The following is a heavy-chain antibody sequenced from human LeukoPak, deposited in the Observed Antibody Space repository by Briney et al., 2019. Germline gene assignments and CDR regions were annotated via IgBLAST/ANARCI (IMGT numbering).Heavy chain of an antibody. V-gene: IGHV4-39*01. Sequence: SETLSLTCSVSGDSISGISYYWGWIRQPPGKGLEWIGKIYYSGSSYSNPSLESRVVISLDTSRNQFSLKLTSVTATDTAVYYCARQGAVGATGFDFRGQGILVTVSS. CDR3: ARQGAVGATGFDF. J-gene: IGHJ4*02. D-gene: IGHD1-26*01. CDR1: GDSISGISYY. CDR2: IYYSGSS.